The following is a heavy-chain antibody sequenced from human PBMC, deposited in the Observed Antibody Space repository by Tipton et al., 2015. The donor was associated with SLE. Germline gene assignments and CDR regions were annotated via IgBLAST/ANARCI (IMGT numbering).Heavy chain of an antibody. CDR2: IYTSGST. CDR1: GGSISSYY. V-gene: IGHV4-4*08. Sequence: TLSLTCTVSGGSISSYYWSWIRQPPGKGLEWIGYIYTSGSTNYNPSLKSRVTISVDTSKNQFSLKLSSVTAADTAVYYCARATYYYDSSGSYYFDYWGQGTLVTVSS. CDR3: ARATYYYDSSGSYYFDY. D-gene: IGHD3-22*01. J-gene: IGHJ4*02.